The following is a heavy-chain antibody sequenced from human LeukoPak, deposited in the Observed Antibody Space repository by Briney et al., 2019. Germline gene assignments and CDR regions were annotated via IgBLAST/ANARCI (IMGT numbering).Heavy chain of an antibody. J-gene: IGHJ4*02. Sequence: PGGSLRLSCAASRFTFSTYWMHWVRQAPGKGLVWVSRINSDGSSTGYADSVKGRFTISRDNAKNTLYLQMNSLRAEDTAVYYCARNRNDYGDYVHDYWGQGTLVTVSS. CDR1: RFTFSTYW. V-gene: IGHV3-74*01. CDR2: INSDGSST. CDR3: ARNRNDYGDYVHDY. D-gene: IGHD4-17*01.